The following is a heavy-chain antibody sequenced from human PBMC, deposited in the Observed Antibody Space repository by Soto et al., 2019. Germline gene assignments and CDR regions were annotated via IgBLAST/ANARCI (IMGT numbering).Heavy chain of an antibody. J-gene: IGHJ5*02. CDR1: GFTFGTTA. CDR2: IDGSGGIT. Sequence: QLLQSGGGLVQPGGSLTLSCAASGFTFGTTAMSWVRQAPGEGLEWVSTIDGSGGITYYADSVKGRFTISRDNSRNTVYLQMNSLRGDDTDLYYCVKNAGWFNTWGQGALVTVS. V-gene: IGHV3-23*01. CDR3: VKNAGWFNT.